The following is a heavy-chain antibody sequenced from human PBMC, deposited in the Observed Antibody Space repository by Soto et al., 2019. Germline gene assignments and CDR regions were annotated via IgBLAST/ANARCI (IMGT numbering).Heavy chain of an antibody. J-gene: IGHJ5*02. CDR1: GGSISSYY. CDR3: ASYASGSYPRFAP. V-gene: IGHV4-59*01. Sequence: QVQLQESGPGLVKPSETLSLTCTVSGGSISSYYWSWIRQPPGKGLEWIGYIYYSGSTNYNPSLKRRVTISVDTSKTQFSLKLSSVTAADTAVYYCASYASGSYPRFAPWGQGTLVTVSS. CDR2: IYYSGST. D-gene: IGHD3-10*01.